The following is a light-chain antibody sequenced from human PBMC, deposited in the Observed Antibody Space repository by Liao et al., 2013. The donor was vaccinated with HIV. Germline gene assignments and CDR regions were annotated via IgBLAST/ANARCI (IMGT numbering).Light chain of an antibody. CDR1: KLGDKA. J-gene: IGLJ1*01. Sequence: SYELTQPPSVSVSPGQTAIISCSGDKLGDKAACWYQQRPGQSPVLVIYHNNKRPSGIPERFSGSKSGITATLTITGTQAMDEADYYCQTWDVNAAYVFATGTKVTVL. CDR2: HNN. V-gene: IGLV3-1*01. CDR3: QTWDVNAAYV.